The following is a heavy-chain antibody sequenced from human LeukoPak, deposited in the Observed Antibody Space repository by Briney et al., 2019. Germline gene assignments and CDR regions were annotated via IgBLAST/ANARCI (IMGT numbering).Heavy chain of an antibody. D-gene: IGHD6-13*01. Sequence: SVKVSCKTSGGTFSSYAINWVRQAPGQGLEWMGGIIPIFGTANYAQKFQGRVTITADESTSTAYMELSSLRSEDTAVYYCARGLLAAGPSPSWFDPWGQGTLVTVSS. CDR1: GGTFSSYA. CDR3: ARGLLAAGPSPSWFDP. J-gene: IGHJ5*02. V-gene: IGHV1-69*13. CDR2: IIPIFGTA.